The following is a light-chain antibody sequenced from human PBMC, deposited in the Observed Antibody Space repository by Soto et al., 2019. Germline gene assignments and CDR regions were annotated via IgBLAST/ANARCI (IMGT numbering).Light chain of an antibody. J-gene: IGKJ1*01. CDR1: QSISSW. CDR3: QQYNLYSWT. V-gene: IGKV1-5*01. CDR2: DAS. Sequence: DIHITHSPSSLSSSVLYRVTITCLASQSISSWLAWYQQKPGKAPNLLIYDASSLESGVPSRFSGSGSGTEFTLTISSLQPDDFATYYCQQYNLYSWTFGQGTKVDIK.